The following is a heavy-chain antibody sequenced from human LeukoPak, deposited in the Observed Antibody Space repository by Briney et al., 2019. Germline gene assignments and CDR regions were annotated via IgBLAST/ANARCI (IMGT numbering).Heavy chain of an antibody. Sequence: PGGSLRLSCAASGFTFSSYGMHWVRQAPGKGLEWVAVIWYDGSNKYYADSVKGRFTISRDNSKNTLYLQMNSLRAEDTAVYYCARDHPDYGDYVEVRRVFDYWGQGTLVTVSS. CDR2: IWYDGSNK. J-gene: IGHJ4*02. CDR3: ARDHPDYGDYVEVRRVFDY. CDR1: GFTFSSYG. V-gene: IGHV3-33*08. D-gene: IGHD4-17*01.